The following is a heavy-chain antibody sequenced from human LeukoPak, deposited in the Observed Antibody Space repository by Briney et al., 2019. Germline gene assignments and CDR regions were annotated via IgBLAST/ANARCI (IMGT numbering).Heavy chain of an antibody. Sequence: SETLSLTCTVSGGSISSYYWSWIRQPPGKGLEWIGYIFYTGSTYYNPSLKSRVTISVDTSKNQFSLKLSSVTAADTAVYYCARDQPDYSSYYMDVWGKGTTVTVSS. CDR1: GGSISSYY. J-gene: IGHJ6*03. V-gene: IGHV4-59*12. CDR2: IFYTGST. D-gene: IGHD4-11*01. CDR3: ARDQPDYSSYYMDV.